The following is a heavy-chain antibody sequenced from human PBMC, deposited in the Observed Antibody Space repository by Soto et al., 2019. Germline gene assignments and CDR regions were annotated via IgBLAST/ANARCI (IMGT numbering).Heavy chain of an antibody. J-gene: IGHJ4*02. CDR1: GYTFTSYG. CDR2: ISAYNGNT. Sequence: QVQLVQSGAEVKKPGASVKVSCKASGYTFTSYGISWVRQAPGQGLEWMGWISAYNGNTNYAQKLQGRVTMTTDTSTSTAYMERRSLRSDDTAVYYCARVPYCGGDCQVFDYWGQGTLVTVSS. CDR3: ARVPYCGGDCQVFDY. D-gene: IGHD2-21*02. V-gene: IGHV1-18*01.